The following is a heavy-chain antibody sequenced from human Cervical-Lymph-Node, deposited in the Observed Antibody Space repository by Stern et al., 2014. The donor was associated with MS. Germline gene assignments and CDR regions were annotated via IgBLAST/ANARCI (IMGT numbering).Heavy chain of an antibody. CDR1: GFTFSDHY. CDR2: SSNKADSYTT. CDR3: ARLPLN. J-gene: IGHJ4*02. V-gene: IGHV3-72*01. Sequence: EDQLVESGGGLVQPGGSLRLSCTASGFTFSDHYIDWVRQAPGKGLQWVGRSSNKADSYTTEYATSVKGRFTISVDYARNSVYLQMNSLKIDDTAVYYCARLPLNWGQGTLVTVSS.